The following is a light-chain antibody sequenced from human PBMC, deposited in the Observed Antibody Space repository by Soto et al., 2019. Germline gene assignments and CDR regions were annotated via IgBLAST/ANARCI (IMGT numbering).Light chain of an antibody. J-gene: IGKJ5*01. Sequence: DIQMTQSPSSLSASVGDRVTIACQASLDISHYLSWYQQKPGRAPKLLIYDASYLETGGPSRFSGSGSGTDFTFTISSLQPEDIATYYCQQYDNLPITFGQGTRLEIK. CDR2: DAS. CDR3: QQYDNLPIT. CDR1: LDISHY. V-gene: IGKV1-33*01.